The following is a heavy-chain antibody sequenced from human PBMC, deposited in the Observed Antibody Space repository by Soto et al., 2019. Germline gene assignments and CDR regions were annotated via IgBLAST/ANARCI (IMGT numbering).Heavy chain of an antibody. Sequence: QVQLVQSGAEVKKPGSSVKVSCKASGGTFSSYAISWVRQAPGQGLEWMGGIIPIFGTANYAQKFQGRVTITADESTSTDYMELSRLRSEDTAVYYCARPDGVTRPTKFDDWGQGTLVTVSS. CDR3: ARPDGVTRPTKFDD. CDR1: GGTFSSYA. CDR2: IIPIFGTA. J-gene: IGHJ4*02. D-gene: IGHD1-26*01. V-gene: IGHV1-69*01.